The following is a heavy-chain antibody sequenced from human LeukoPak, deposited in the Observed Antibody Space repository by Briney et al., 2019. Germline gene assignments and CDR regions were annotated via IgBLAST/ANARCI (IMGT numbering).Heavy chain of an antibody. CDR1: GFTFSSYG. V-gene: IGHV3-30*02. D-gene: IGHD3-22*01. CDR3: AKDGNYYDSSGYKTNWFDP. Sequence: GGSLRLSCAAYGFTFSSYGMNWVRQAPGKGLEWVAFIRYDGSNKYYADSVKGRFTISRDNSKNTLYLQMNSLRAEDTAVYYCAKDGNYYDSSGYKTNWFDPWGQGTLVTVSS. J-gene: IGHJ5*02. CDR2: IRYDGSNK.